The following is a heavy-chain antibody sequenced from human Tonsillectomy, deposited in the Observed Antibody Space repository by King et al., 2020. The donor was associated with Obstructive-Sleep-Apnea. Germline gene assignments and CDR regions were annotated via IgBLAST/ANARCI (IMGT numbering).Heavy chain of an antibody. CDR2: ISTYNGNT. J-gene: IGHJ6*02. V-gene: IGHV1-18*01. CDR3: ARDHLGDYVEGYYYSYGMDV. D-gene: IGHD4-17*01. CDR1: GYTFMTYG. Sequence: VQLVESGAEVKKPGASVKVSCKASGYTFMTYGITWVRQAPGQGLEWMGWISTYNGNTNYAQKVQDRVTMTTEPSTSTAYMELRSLRSDDTAVYYCARDHLGDYVEGYYYSYGMDVWGQGTTVTVSS.